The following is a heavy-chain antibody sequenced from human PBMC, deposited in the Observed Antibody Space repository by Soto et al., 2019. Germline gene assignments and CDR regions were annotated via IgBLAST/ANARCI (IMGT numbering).Heavy chain of an antibody. D-gene: IGHD1-26*01. J-gene: IGHJ4*02. CDR1: GGSISGGGFS. Sequence: LSLTCAVSGGSISGGGFSWSWIRQPPGKGLEWIGYILHTGGTQYNPSLKSRVSMSVDKSKNQFSLHLTSVTAADTAVYFCAKGGASYYGLFDSWGQGTLVTVSS. CDR3: AKGGASYYGLFDS. CDR2: ILHTGGT. V-gene: IGHV4-30-2*01.